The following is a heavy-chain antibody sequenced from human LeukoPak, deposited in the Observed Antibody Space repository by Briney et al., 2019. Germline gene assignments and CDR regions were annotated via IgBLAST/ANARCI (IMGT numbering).Heavy chain of an antibody. V-gene: IGHV3-73*01. CDR2: IRSKANSYAT. CDR1: GFTFCGSA. Sequence: GGSLRLSCAASGFTFCGSAMHWVRQASGKGLEWVGRIRSKANSYATAYAASVKGRFTISRDDSKNTAYLQMNSLKTEDTAVYYCTRLVIAAAGTTTIDYWGQGTLVTVSS. CDR3: TRLVIAAAGTTTIDY. D-gene: IGHD6-13*01. J-gene: IGHJ4*02.